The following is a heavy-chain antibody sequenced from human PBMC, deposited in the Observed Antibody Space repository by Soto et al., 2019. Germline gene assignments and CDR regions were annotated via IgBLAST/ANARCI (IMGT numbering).Heavy chain of an antibody. D-gene: IGHD2-15*01. CDR1: GFTLSSYA. Sequence: QVQLVESGGGVVQPGRSLRLSCAASGFTLSSYAMHWVRQAPGKGLEWVAVISYDGGNRYYADSVKGRFTISRDNSKNTLYLQMNSLRAEDTAGYYCARAARGGNRNYYYGMDVWGHGTTVTVSS. J-gene: IGHJ6*02. CDR2: ISYDGGNR. CDR3: ARAARGGNRNYYYGMDV. V-gene: IGHV3-30-3*01.